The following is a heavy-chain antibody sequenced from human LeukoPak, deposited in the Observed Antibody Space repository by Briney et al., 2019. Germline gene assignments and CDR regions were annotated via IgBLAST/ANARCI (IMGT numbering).Heavy chain of an antibody. CDR2: IYYSGST. J-gene: IGHJ4*02. CDR1: GGSISSGDYY. Sequence: SETLSLTCAVSGGSISSGDYYWSWIRQSPGKGLEWIVYIYYSGSTYYHPSLKSRLTISIDTSKNQFSLNLSSVTAADTAVYYCARGTDSISCFDQWGQGNLVTVSS. V-gene: IGHV4-30-4*01. D-gene: IGHD2-8*02. CDR3: ARGTDSISCFDQ.